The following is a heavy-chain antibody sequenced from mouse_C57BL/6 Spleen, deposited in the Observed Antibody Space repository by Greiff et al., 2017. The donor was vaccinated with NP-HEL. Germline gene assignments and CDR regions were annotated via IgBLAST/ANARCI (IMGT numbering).Heavy chain of an antibody. CDR1: GYTFTSYW. CDR2: IHPNSGST. D-gene: IGHD1-2*01. V-gene: IGHV1-64*01. Sequence: QVQLQQPGAELVKPGASVKLSCKASGYTFTSYWMHWVKQRPGQGLEWIGMIHPNSGSTNYNEKFKSKATLTVDKSSSTAYMQLSSLTSEDSAVYYCARTLTTARGFDYWGQGTTLTVSS. J-gene: IGHJ2*01. CDR3: ARTLTTARGFDY.